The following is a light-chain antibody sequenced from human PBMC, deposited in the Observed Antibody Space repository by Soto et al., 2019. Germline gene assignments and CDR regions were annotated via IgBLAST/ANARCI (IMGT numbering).Light chain of an antibody. CDR2: EVS. J-gene: IGLJ2*01. CDR3: RSYAGSRTVV. Sequence: QSALTQPPSASGSPGQSVTISCTGTSSDIGGDNYVSWYQQHPGKAPKVMIYEVSKRPSGVPDRFSGSKSGNSASLTVSGLQAEDEGDYYCRSYAGSRTVVFGGGTQLTVL. CDR1: SSDIGGDNY. V-gene: IGLV2-8*01.